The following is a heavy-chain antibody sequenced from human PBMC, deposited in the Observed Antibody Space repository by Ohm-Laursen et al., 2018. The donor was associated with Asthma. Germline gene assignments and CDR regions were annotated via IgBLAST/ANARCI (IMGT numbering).Heavy chain of an antibody. V-gene: IGHV3-9*01. J-gene: IGHJ5*02. CDR3: AKENVVAATSWFDP. CDR2: ISWNSGSI. Sequence: RSLRLSCSASGFTFDDYAMHWVRQAPGKGLEWVSGISWNSGSIGYADSVKGRFTISRDNAKNSLYLQMNSLRAEDTALYYCAKENVVAATSWFDPWGQGTLVTVSS. CDR1: GFTFDDYA. D-gene: IGHD2-15*01.